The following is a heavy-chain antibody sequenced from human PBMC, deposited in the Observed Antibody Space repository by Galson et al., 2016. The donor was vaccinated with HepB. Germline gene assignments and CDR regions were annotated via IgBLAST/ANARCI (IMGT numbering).Heavy chain of an antibody. D-gene: IGHD1-26*01. CDR2: IYSSGST. J-gene: IGHJ4*02. Sequence: SLRLSCAASGFTVSTNYMSWVRQAPGKGLEWVSVIYSSGSTYYADSVKGRFTISRDNAKNSLYLQMNSLRDEDTAVYYCARDVRGSEDYWGQGTLVAVSS. CDR3: ARDVRGSEDY. CDR1: GFTVSTNY. V-gene: IGHV3-66*03.